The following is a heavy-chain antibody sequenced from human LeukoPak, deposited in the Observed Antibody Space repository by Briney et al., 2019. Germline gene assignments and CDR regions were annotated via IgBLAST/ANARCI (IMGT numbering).Heavy chain of an antibody. CDR1: GGSISRYY. CDR2: IYYSGST. V-gene: IGHV4-59*01. D-gene: IGHD7-27*01. Sequence: PSGTLSLTCTVSGGSISRYYWSWIRRPPGKGLEWIGNIYYSGSTNYNPSLKSRVTISVDTSKNQFSLKLSSVTAADTAVYYCARDGLNWGELYLVIDIWGQGTMVTVSS. J-gene: IGHJ3*02. CDR3: ARDGLNWGELYLVIDI.